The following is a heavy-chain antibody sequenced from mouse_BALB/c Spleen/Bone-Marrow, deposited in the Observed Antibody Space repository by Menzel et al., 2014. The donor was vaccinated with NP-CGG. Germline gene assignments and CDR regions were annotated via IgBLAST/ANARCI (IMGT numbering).Heavy chain of an antibody. CDR1: GFNIKDTY. CDR3: ASYYYGSSLFAY. J-gene: IGHJ3*01. D-gene: IGHD1-1*01. V-gene: IGHV14-3*02. Sequence: DVKLVESGAELVKPGASVKLSCTASGFNIKDTYMHWVKLRPEQGLEWIGRIDPANGNTKYDPKFQGKATITADTSSNTAYLQLSSLTSEDTAVYYCASYYYGSSLFAYWGQGTLVTVSA. CDR2: IDPANGNT.